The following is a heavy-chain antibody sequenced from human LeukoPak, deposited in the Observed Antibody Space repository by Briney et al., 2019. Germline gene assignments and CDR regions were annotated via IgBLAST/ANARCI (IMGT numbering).Heavy chain of an antibody. CDR3: ARDPRPDFWSGYSPHDY. V-gene: IGHV3-21*01. D-gene: IGHD3-3*01. CDR2: ISSSSSYI. Sequence: PGGSLRLSCAASGFTFSSYSMNWLRQAPGKGREWVSSISSSSSYIYYADSVKGRFTISRDNAKNSLYLQMNSLRAEDTAVYYCARDPRPDFWSGYSPHDYWGQGTLVTVSS. CDR1: GFTFSSYS. J-gene: IGHJ4*02.